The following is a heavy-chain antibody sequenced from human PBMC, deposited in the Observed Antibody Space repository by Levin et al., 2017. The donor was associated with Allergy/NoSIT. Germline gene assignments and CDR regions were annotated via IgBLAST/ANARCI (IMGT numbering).Heavy chain of an antibody. V-gene: IGHV3-23*01. CDR1: GFTFSSYA. J-gene: IGHJ5*02. CDR2: ISAGGGGT. Sequence: PGGSLRLSCAASGFTFSSYAMSWVRQAPGKGLEWVSSISAGGGGTYYADSVKGRFTISRDNSMNTLYLQMNSLRADDTALYYCAKEEPSSAWPWGQGTLVTVSS. CDR3: AKEEPSSAWP. D-gene: IGHD3-22*01.